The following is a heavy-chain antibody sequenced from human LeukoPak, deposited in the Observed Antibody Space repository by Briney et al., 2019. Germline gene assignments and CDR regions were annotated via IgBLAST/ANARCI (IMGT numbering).Heavy chain of an antibody. Sequence: GGSLRLSCAASGFTFSTYWMTWVRQSPGKGLEWVANIKPDGSEKYFVDSVKGRFTISRDKAKNALYLEMNSLRAEDTAEYFCARERMYSGSGSTYPYYDYWGQGTLVTVSS. V-gene: IGHV3-7*01. CDR1: GFTFSTYW. CDR3: ARERMYSGSGSTYPYYDY. D-gene: IGHD3-10*01. J-gene: IGHJ4*02. CDR2: IKPDGSEK.